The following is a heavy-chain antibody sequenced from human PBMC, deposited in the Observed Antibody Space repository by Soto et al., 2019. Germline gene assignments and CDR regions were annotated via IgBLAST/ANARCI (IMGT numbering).Heavy chain of an antibody. J-gene: IGHJ4*02. CDR3: ARALLPTYYYGSGSYYFGY. V-gene: IGHV3-21*01. Sequence: EVQLVESGGGLVKPGGSLRLSCADSGFTFSSYSMNCVRQAPGKGLEWVSSISSSSSYIYYADSVKGRFTISRDNAKNSLYLQMNSLRAEDTAVYYCARALLPTYYYGSGSYYFGYWGQGTLVTVSS. CDR2: ISSSSSYI. CDR1: GFTFSSYS. D-gene: IGHD3-10*01.